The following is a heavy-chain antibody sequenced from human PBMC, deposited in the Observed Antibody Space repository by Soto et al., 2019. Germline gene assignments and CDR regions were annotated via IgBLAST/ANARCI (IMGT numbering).Heavy chain of an antibody. J-gene: IGHJ3*02. V-gene: IGHV3-33*01. CDR2: IWYDGSNK. CDR1: GFTFSSYG. Sequence: PGGSLRLSCAASGFTFSSYGMHWVCRAPGKGLEWVAVIWYDGSNKYYADSVKGRFTISRDNSKNTLYLQMNSLRAEDTAVYYCARIAAAGVNDAFDIWGQGTMVTVSS. CDR3: ARIAAAGVNDAFDI. D-gene: IGHD6-13*01.